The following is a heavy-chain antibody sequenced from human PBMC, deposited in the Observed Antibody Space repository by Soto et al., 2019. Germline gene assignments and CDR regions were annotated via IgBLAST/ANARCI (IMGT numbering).Heavy chain of an antibody. Sequence: ASVKVSCKASGYTFTSYGISWVRQAPGQGLEWMGWISAYNGNTNYAQKLQGRVTMTTDTSTSTAYMELRSLRSDDTAVYYCARTERSRYYYDRWGGAFDIWGQGTMVTVSS. V-gene: IGHV1-18*01. CDR3: ARTERSRYYYDRWGGAFDI. CDR2: ISAYNGNT. CDR1: GYTFTSYG. J-gene: IGHJ3*02. D-gene: IGHD3-22*01.